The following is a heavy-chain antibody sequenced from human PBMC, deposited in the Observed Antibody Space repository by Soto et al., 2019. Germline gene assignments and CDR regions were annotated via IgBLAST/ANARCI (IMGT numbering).Heavy chain of an antibody. CDR1: GFTFSSYA. CDR3: ARNRNWNQRFDY. V-gene: IGHV3-30-3*01. Sequence: GSLRLSCVASGFTFSSYAMHWVRQAPGKGLEWVAVISYDGSNKYYADSVKGRFTISRDNSKNTLYLQMNSLRAEDTAVYYCARNRNWNQRFDYWGQGTLVTVSS. D-gene: IGHD1-1*01. J-gene: IGHJ4*02. CDR2: ISYDGSNK.